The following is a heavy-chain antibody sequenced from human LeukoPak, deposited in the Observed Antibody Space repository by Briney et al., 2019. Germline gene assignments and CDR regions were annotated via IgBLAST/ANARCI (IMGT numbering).Heavy chain of an antibody. Sequence: GASVNVSCKASGYTFTSYYMHGVRQAPGQGLEWMGIINPSCGSTSYAQKFQGRVTMTRDPSTSTVYMELSSLRSEDTAVYYCARDACSGGSCYSFDYWGQGTLVTVSS. CDR3: ARDACSGGSCYSFDY. CDR2: INPSCGST. CDR1: GYTFTSYY. D-gene: IGHD2-15*01. V-gene: IGHV1-46*01. J-gene: IGHJ4*02.